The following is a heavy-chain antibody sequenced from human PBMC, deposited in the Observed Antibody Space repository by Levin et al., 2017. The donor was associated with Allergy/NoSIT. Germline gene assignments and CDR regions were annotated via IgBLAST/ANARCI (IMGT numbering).Heavy chain of an antibody. Sequence: LSLTCAASGFTFSSYGMHWVSQAPGKGLEWVAVIWDDGYKKYYADSAKGRFTIPRDNSKNTLHLQMNRLRAEDTAVYYCARVLRFYYYYYMDVWGKGTTVAVSS. V-gene: IGHV3-33*01. CDR1: GFTFSSYG. CDR2: IWDDGYKK. D-gene: IGHD5-12*01. J-gene: IGHJ6*03. CDR3: ARVLRFYYYYYMDV.